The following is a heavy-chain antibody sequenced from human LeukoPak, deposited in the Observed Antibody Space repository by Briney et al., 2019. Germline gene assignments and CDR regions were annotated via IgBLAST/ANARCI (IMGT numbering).Heavy chain of an antibody. Sequence: GGSLRLSCAASGFTFSSYWMSWVRQAPGKGLEWVANIKQDGSEKYYVDSVKGRFTISRDNAKNSLYLQMNSLRAEDTAVYYCAREITTNGGRYFDYWGQGTLVTVSS. CDR3: AREITTNGGRYFDY. CDR1: GFTFSSYW. V-gene: IGHV3-7*01. D-gene: IGHD7-27*01. CDR2: IKQDGSEK. J-gene: IGHJ4*02.